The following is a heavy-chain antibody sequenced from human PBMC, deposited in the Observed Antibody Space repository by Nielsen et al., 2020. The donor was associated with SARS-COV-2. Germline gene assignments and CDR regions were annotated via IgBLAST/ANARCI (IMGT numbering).Heavy chain of an antibody. J-gene: IGHJ4*02. CDR1: GFTFSSYA. Sequence: GESLKISCAASGFTFSSYAMHWVRQAPGKGLEWVAVISYDGSNKYYADSVKGRFTISRDNSKNTLYLQMNSLRAEDTAVYYCARVGSGSYQYYFDYWGQGTLVTVSS. CDR3: ARVGSGSYQYYFDY. D-gene: IGHD3-10*01. V-gene: IGHV3-30-3*01. CDR2: ISYDGSNK.